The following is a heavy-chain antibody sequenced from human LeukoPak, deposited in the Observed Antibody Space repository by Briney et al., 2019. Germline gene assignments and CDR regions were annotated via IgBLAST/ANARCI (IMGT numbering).Heavy chain of an antibody. CDR1: GFTFSSYG. J-gene: IGHJ4*02. D-gene: IGHD1-26*01. V-gene: IGHV3-33*01. CDR2: IWYDGSNK. CDR3: ARDPSVVGATAFDY. Sequence: GRSLRLSCAASGFTFSSYGMRWVRQAPGKGLEWVAVIWYDGSNKYYADSVKGRFTISRDNSKNTLFLQMNSLRAEDTAVYYCARDPSVVGATAFDYWGQGTLVTVSS.